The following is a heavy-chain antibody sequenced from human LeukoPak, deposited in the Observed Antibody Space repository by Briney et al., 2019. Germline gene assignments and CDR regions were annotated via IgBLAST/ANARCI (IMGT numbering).Heavy chain of an antibody. CDR1: GGSISSYY. V-gene: IGHV4-59*12. CDR2: IYHSGST. CDR3: ARAAAMVRGVKAIDY. Sequence: SETLSLTCTVSGGSISSYYWSWIRQPPGKGLEWIGYIYHSGSTYYNPSLKSRVTISVDRSKNQFSLKLSSVTAADTAVYYCARAAAMVRGVKAIDYWGQGTLVTVSS. D-gene: IGHD3-10*01. J-gene: IGHJ4*02.